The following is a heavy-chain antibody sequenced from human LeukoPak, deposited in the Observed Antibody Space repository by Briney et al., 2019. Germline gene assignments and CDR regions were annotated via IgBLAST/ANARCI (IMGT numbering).Heavy chain of an antibody. Sequence: SETLSLTCAVYGGSFSGYYWSWIRHPPGKGLEWIGEINHSGSTNYNPSLKSRVTISVDTSKNQFSLKLSSVTAADTAVYYCAREGPYCSSTGCYLSYYYYMDVWGKGTTVTVSS. CDR1: GGSFSGYY. CDR3: AREGPYCSSTGCYLSYYYYMDV. D-gene: IGHD2-2*01. V-gene: IGHV4-34*01. CDR2: INHSGST. J-gene: IGHJ6*03.